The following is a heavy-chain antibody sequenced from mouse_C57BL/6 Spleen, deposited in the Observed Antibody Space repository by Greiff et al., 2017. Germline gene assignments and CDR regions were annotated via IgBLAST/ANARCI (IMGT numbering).Heavy chain of an antibody. D-gene: IGHD2-10*02. CDR1: GYTFTTYP. CDR3: ARGGYGNHYAMDY. CDR2: FHPYNDDT. V-gene: IGHV1-47*01. Sequence: VQLQQSGAELVKPGASVKMSCKASGYTFTTYPLAWMKQNPGKSLEWIGNFHPYNDDTKYNEKFKGKATLTVEKSSSTVYLELSRLTSDDSAVYYGARGGYGNHYAMDYWGQGTSVTVSS. J-gene: IGHJ4*01.